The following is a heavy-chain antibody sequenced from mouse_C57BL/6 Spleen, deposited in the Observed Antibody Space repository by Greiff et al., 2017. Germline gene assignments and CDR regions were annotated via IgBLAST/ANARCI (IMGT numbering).Heavy chain of an antibody. CDR3: TRRLRDDFDY. D-gene: IGHD1-2*01. CDR1: GYTFTDYE. J-gene: IGHJ2*01. CDR2: IDPETGGT. Sequence: VQLQQSGAELVRPGASVTLSCKASGYTFTDYEMHWVKQTPVHGLEWIGAIDPETGGTAYNQKFKGKAILTADKSSSTAYMELRSLTSEDSAVYYCTRRLRDDFDYWGQGTTLTVSS. V-gene: IGHV1-15*01.